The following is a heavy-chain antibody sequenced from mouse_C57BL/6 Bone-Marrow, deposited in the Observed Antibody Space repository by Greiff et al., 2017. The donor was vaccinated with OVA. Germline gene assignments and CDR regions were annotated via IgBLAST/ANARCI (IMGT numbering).Heavy chain of an antibody. Sequence: EVQLQQSGPELVKPGASVKISCKASGYTFTDYYMNWVKQSHGKSLEWIGDINPNNGGTSYNQKFKGKATLTVDKSSSTAYMELRSLTSEDSAVYYCARQTYYSNYGDYWGQGTTLTVSS. J-gene: IGHJ2*01. CDR3: ARQTYYSNYGDY. CDR1: GYTFTDYY. D-gene: IGHD2-5*01. CDR2: INPNNGGT. V-gene: IGHV1-26*01.